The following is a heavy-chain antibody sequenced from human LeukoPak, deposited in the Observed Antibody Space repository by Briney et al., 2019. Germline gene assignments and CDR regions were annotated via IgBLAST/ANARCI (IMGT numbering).Heavy chain of an antibody. D-gene: IGHD6-13*01. CDR1: GGSFSGYY. CDR2: INHSEST. CDR3: ARHRQLATLAAAGTSYYYYMDV. J-gene: IGHJ6*03. Sequence: SETLSLTCAVYGGSFSGYYWSWIRQPPGKGLEWIGEINHSESTNYNPSLKSRVTISVDTFKNQFSLKLSSVTAADTAVYYCARHRQLATLAAAGTSYYYYMDVWGKGTTVTVSS. V-gene: IGHV4-34*01.